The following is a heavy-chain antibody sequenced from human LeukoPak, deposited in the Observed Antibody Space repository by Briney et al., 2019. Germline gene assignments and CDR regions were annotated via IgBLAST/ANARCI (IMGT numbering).Heavy chain of an antibody. CDR1: GFTFDDYA. Sequence: PGGCLRLSSAASGFTFDDYAMHWVRQAPGEGLEWVSLISGDGGSTYYADSVKGRFTISRDNSKNSLYLQMNSLRTEDTALYHCAKDRGWYDYWGQGTLVTVSS. D-gene: IGHD6-19*01. CDR2: ISGDGGST. J-gene: IGHJ4*02. V-gene: IGHV3-43*02. CDR3: AKDRGWYDY.